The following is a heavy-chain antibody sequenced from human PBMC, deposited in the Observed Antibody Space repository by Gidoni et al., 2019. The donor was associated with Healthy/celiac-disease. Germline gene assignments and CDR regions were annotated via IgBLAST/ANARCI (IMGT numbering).Heavy chain of an antibody. J-gene: IGHJ4*02. CDR3: ARGRVVMGAPYPKRGFDY. D-gene: IGHD1-26*01. V-gene: IGHV4-34*01. CDR1: GGSFSGYY. Sequence: QVQLQQWGAGLLKPSETLSLTCAVYGGSFSGYYWSWIRQPPGKGLEWIGEINHSGSTNYNPSLKSRVTISVDTSKNQFSLKLSSVTAADTAVYYCARGRVVMGAPYPKRGFDYWGQGTLVTVSS. CDR2: INHSGST.